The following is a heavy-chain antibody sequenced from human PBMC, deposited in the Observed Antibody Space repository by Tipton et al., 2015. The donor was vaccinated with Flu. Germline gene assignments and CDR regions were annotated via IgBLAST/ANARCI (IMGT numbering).Heavy chain of an antibody. CDR2: VHRSGHP. V-gene: IGHV4-38-2*02. CDR1: GDSIGSNYF. J-gene: IGHJ6*02. CDR3: ARDQGFGGGMTYDYFAMDV. Sequence: TLSLTCSVSGDSIGSNYFWGWIRQPPGQGLEWIGNVHRSGHPYYNPSLKSRVTMSVDTSKNQFSVSLTSVTAADTAVYYCARDQGFGGGMTYDYFAMDVWGQGTTVTVSS. D-gene: IGHD3-10*01.